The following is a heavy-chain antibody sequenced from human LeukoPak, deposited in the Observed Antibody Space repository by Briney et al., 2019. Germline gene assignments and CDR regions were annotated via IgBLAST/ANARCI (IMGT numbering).Heavy chain of an antibody. CDR2: IFDAGRT. J-gene: IGHJ4*02. Sequence: GGSLRLSCAASGFTVSGTYMSWVRQAAGKGWEWVSTIFDAGRTTYADSVKGRFTISRDNYKNTLLLQMNSLRADDTAVYYCAGATKWLAHDFWGQGTPVTVSS. CDR1: GFTVSGTY. D-gene: IGHD6-19*01. CDR3: AGATKWLAHDF. V-gene: IGHV3-53*01.